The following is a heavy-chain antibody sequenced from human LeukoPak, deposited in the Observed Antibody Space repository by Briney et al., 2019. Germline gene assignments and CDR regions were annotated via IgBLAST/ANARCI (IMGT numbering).Heavy chain of an antibody. D-gene: IGHD3-22*01. CDR1: GASISSSSYY. CDR2: IYYSGST. CDR3: AGLVGRYSSGLYYYYFDY. Sequence: EPSETLSLTCTVSGASISSSSYYWGWLCQPPGKGLEWIGSIYYSGSTYYNPSLKSRVTISIDKSKNQFFLNLSSVTAADTAVYYCAGLVGRYSSGLYYYYFDYWGQGTLVTVSS. V-gene: IGHV4-39*07. J-gene: IGHJ4*02.